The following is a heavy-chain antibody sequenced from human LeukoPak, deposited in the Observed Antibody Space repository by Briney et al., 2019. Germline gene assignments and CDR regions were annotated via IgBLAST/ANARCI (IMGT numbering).Heavy chain of an antibody. CDR2: IAGDGSDT. J-gene: IGHJ4*02. Sequence: GGSLRLSCAASGFTFNNYWMHWVRQAPGKGLVWVARIAGDGSDTDYADSVKGRFTISRDNAKNTLFLQMNSLRVEDTAVYYCVRDLELVYYDSSAYEYWGQGNLVTVSS. D-gene: IGHD3-22*01. CDR3: VRDLELVYYDSSAYEY. V-gene: IGHV3-74*01. CDR1: GFTFNNYW.